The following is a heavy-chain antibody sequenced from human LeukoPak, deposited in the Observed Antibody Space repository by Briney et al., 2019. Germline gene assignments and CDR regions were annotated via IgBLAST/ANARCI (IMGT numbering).Heavy chain of an antibody. CDR1: GFTFSSYS. V-gene: IGHV3-23*01. Sequence: PGGSLTLSCTASGFTFSSYSMSWVRQAPGKGLEWVAGICSGGVDTHYADSVQGRITISTDNSKNTLYLQMKSLRAADTAVYYCARPTITAAGTRWFDPWGQGTLVTVSS. D-gene: IGHD6-13*01. CDR2: ICSGGVDT. CDR3: ARPTITAAGTRWFDP. J-gene: IGHJ5*01.